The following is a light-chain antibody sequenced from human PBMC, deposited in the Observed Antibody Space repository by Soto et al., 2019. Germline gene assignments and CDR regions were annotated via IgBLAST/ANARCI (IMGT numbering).Light chain of an antibody. CDR3: QQYFSSPRT. Sequence: DIILTQSPDSLAVSLGERVTITCKSSQSLLYKFNNRDYLAWFQQKPGQSPQLLISWASTRESGVPDRFSGSGSGTDFTLTISSLQAEDVAVYYCQQYFSSPRTFGQGTKVDIK. J-gene: IGKJ1*01. CDR2: WAS. CDR1: QSLLYKFNNRDY. V-gene: IGKV4-1*01.